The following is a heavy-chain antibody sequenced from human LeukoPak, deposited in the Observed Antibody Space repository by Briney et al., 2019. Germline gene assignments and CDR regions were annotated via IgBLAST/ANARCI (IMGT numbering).Heavy chain of an antibody. J-gene: IGHJ6*03. CDR2: IYYSGST. D-gene: IGHD1-26*01. V-gene: IGHV4-31*03. CDR1: GGSISSGGYY. Sequence: PSETLSLTCTVSGGSISSGGYYWSWIRQHPGKGLEWIGYIYYSGSTYYNPSLKSRVTISVDTSKNQFSLILNSVTAADTAVYYCARGTRYYRASPYYHYYYMEVWGKGTTVTVSS. CDR3: ARGTRYYRASPYYHYYYMEV.